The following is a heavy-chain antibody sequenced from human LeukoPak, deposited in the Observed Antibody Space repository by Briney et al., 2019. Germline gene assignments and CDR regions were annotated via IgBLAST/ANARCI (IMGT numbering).Heavy chain of an antibody. CDR3: ATPILFWRGLFDS. J-gene: IGHJ1*01. CDR1: VFSFSTVP. CDR2: IIASGDSA. D-gene: IGHD3-3*01. V-gene: IGHV3-23*01. Sequence: PGGALRLSCEASVFSFSTVPMSWVRQVPGKGRECVSYIIASGDSAYYADSVRGRFTISRDNSKNTLYLPMDDLTAEEPPVYYCATPILFWRGLFDSWGQGALVSVSS.